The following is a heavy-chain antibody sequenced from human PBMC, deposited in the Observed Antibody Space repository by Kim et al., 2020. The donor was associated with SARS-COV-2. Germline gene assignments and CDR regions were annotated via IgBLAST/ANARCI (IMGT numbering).Heavy chain of an antibody. J-gene: IGHJ4*02. V-gene: IGHV3-7*03. CDR1: GFTFSSYW. D-gene: IGHD3-3*01. CDR3: ARDVHDFWSGYYNDY. Sequence: GGSLRLSCAASGFTFSSYWMSWVRQAPGKGLEWVANIKQDGSEKYYVDSVKGRFTISRDNAKNSLYLQMNSLRAEDTAVYYCARDVHDFWSGYYNDYWGQGTLVTVSS. CDR2: IKQDGSEK.